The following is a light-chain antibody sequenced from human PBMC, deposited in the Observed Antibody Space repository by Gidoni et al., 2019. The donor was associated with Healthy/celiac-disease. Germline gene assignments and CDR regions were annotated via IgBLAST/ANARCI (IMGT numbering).Light chain of an antibody. V-gene: IGKV1-39*01. J-gene: IGKJ1*01. CDR2: AAS. CDR1: QSISSY. Sequence: DIQMTQSPSSLSASVGDRVTITCRASQSISSYLNWYQQKPGKAPKLLIYAASSLQSGVPSRFSGSGSGTDFTLTISSLQPEDFATYYCQQSETFXQXTKVXIK. CDR3: QQSET.